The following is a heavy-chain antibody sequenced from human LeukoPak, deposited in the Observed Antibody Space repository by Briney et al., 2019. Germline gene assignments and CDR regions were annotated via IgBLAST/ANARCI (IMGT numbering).Heavy chain of an antibody. V-gene: IGHV3-7*01. Sequence: GGSLRLSCAASGLTFSSYWMSWVHQAPGKGLEWVANIKQDGSEKYYVDSVKGRFTISRDNAKNSLHLQMNSLRAEDTAVYYCASLYSSGWYYWGQGTLVTVSS. CDR3: ASLYSSGWYY. D-gene: IGHD6-19*01. J-gene: IGHJ4*02. CDR1: GLTFSSYW. CDR2: IKQDGSEK.